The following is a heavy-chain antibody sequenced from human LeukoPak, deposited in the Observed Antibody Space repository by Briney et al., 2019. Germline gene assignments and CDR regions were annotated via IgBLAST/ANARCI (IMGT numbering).Heavy chain of an antibody. J-gene: IGHJ3*02. V-gene: IGHV3-23*01. CDR2: IGGSGGST. CDR3: ARDRGGSYYPSHDALDI. Sequence: GGSLRLSCAASGFTFSSYAMSWVRQAPGKGLEWVSSIGGSGGSTYYADSVKGRFTISRDNSKDTLYLQMNSLRAEDTAIYYCARDRGGSYYPSHDALDIWGQGTMVTVSS. CDR1: GFTFSSYA. D-gene: IGHD1-26*01.